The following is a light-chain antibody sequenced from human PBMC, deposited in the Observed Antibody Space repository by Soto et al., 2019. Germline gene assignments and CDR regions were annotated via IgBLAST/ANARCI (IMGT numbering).Light chain of an antibody. J-gene: IGLJ1*01. V-gene: IGLV2-11*01. Sequence: QSALTQPRSVSGSPGQSVTISCTGTSSDVGAYDYVSWYQQHPGKAPKLMIYDVKKRPSGVHDSFSGSKSGNTASLTISGLQAEDEADYYCCSYAGSFTYVFGTGTKVTVL. CDR1: SSDVGAYDY. CDR3: CSYAGSFTYV. CDR2: DVK.